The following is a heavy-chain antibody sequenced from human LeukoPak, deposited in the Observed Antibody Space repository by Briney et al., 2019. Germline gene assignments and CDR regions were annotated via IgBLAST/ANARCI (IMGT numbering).Heavy chain of an antibody. CDR2: INPNSGGT. CDR3: ARDLLGCSSTSCSPQTYYYHYYMDV. CDR1: GYTFTGYY. Sequence: ASVKVSCKASGYTFTGYYMHWVRQAPGQGLEWMGWINPNSGGTNYAQKFQGRVTMTRDTSISTAYMELSRLRSDDMAVYYCARDLLGCSSTSCSPQTYYYHYYMDVWGKGTTVTVSS. J-gene: IGHJ6*03. V-gene: IGHV1-2*02. D-gene: IGHD2-2*01.